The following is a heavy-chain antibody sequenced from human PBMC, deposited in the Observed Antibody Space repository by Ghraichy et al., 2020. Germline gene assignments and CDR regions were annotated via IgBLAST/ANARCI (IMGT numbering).Heavy chain of an antibody. CDR3: ARNKGYYDSAGYYYWHFDL. D-gene: IGHD3-22*01. J-gene: IGHJ2*01. Sequence: SETLSLTCTVSGGSISSGGYYWSWIRQHPGKGLEWIGYIYYSGSTYYNPSLKSRVTISVDTSKNQFSLKLTSVTAADTAMYYCARNKGYYDSAGYYYWHFDLWGRGTLVTVSS. CDR1: GGSISSGGYY. V-gene: IGHV4-31*03. CDR2: IYYSGST.